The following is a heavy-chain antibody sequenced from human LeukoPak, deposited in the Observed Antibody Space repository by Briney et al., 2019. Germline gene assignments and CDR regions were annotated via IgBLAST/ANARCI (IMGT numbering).Heavy chain of an antibody. D-gene: IGHD3-10*01. V-gene: IGHV4-39*07. Sequence: PSETLSLTCTVSGGSISNSRYYWGWIRQPPGKGLEWIASIFYGGSTHYNPSLKSRVTILVDTSKNQFSLKMTSVSAADTAVYYGAREEITMVREDPFDSWAHGPVVTVSS. J-gene: IGHJ4*01. CDR1: GGSISNSRYY. CDR3: AREEITMVREDPFDS. CDR2: IFYGGST.